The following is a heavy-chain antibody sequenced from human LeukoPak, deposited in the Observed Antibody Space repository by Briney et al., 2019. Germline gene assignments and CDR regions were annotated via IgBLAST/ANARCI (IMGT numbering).Heavy chain of an antibody. V-gene: IGHV3-33*01. CDR1: GFTFSSYG. J-gene: IGHJ4*02. CDR3: ARGTNWNYFDH. CDR2: IWYDGSNK. Sequence: GGSLRLSCGASGFTFSSYGMHWVRQAPGKGLEWVAVIWYDGSNKYYAASVKGRFTISRDNSANTLYLQMNSLRGEDTAVYYCARGTNWNYFDHWGQGTPVTVSS. D-gene: IGHD1-20*01.